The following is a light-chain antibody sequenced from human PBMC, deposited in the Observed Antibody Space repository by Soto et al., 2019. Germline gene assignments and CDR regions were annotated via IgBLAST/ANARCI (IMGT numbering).Light chain of an antibody. Sequence: DIQMTQSASSLSASVGDRVTITCRASQGIYNYLAWYQAKPGKVPKLLIYAASTLQSGVPSRFSGSGSGTDFTLTISSLQPEDVGTYYCQRYNNAPRAFGQGTKVDIK. V-gene: IGKV1-27*01. CDR3: QRYNNAPRA. J-gene: IGKJ1*01. CDR2: AAS. CDR1: QGIYNY.